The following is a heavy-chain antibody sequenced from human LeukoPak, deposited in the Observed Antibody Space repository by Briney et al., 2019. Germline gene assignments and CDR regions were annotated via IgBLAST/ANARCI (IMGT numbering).Heavy chain of an antibody. CDR3: AKEGGVYCSSTSCYPLGYYYYYMDV. D-gene: IGHD2-2*01. V-gene: IGHV3-30*02. J-gene: IGHJ6*03. CDR1: GFTFSSYG. Sequence: GGSLRLSCAASGFTFSSYGMHWVRQAPGKGREWVAFIRYDGSNKYYADSVKGRFTISRDNSKNTLYLQMNSLRAEDTAVYYCAKEGGVYCSSTSCYPLGYYYYYMDVWGKGTTVTVSS. CDR2: IRYDGSNK.